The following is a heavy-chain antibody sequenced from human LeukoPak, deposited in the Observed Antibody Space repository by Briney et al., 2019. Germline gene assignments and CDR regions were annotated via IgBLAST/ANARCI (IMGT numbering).Heavy chain of an antibody. CDR3: ARQSGSPQPDWFDP. J-gene: IGHJ5*02. D-gene: IGHD6-25*01. V-gene: IGHV3-53*01. Sequence: GGSLRLSCAASGFTVSSNYMSWVRQAPGKGLEWVSVIYSVGSTYYADSVKGRFTISRDNSKNTLHRQMNSLRSEDTAVYYCARQSGSPQPDWFDPWGQGTLVTVSS. CDR1: GFTVSSNY. CDR2: IYSVGST.